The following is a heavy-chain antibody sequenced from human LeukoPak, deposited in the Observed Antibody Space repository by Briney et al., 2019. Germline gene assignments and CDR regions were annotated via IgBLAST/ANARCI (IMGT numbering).Heavy chain of an antibody. CDR2: INPNSGGT. Sequence: GASVKVSCKASGYTFTGYYMHWVRQAPGQGLEWMGWINPNSGGTNYAQKFQGRVTMTRDTSISTAYMELSRLRSDDTAVYYCARDHDSSGWVYFDYWGQGTLVTVSS. V-gene: IGHV1-2*02. J-gene: IGHJ4*02. CDR1: GYTFTGYY. D-gene: IGHD6-19*01. CDR3: ARDHDSSGWVYFDY.